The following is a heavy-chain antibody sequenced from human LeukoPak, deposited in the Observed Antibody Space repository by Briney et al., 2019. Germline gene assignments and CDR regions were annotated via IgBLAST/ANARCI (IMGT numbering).Heavy chain of an antibody. CDR3: ARGVYGTYYGAFDI. CDR2: IYSGGST. Sequence: GGSLRLSCAASGFTFSSYAMSWVRQAPGKGLEWVSVIYSGGSTYSADSVKGRFTISRDNSKNTLYLQMNSLRAEDTAVYYCARGVYGTYYGAFDIWGQGTMVTVSS. V-gene: IGHV3-66*01. D-gene: IGHD1-26*01. CDR1: GFTFSSYA. J-gene: IGHJ3*02.